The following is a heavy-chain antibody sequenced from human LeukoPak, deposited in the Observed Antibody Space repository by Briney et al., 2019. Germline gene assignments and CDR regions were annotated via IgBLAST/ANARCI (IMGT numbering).Heavy chain of an antibody. CDR3: ARTAPSGSSDFDY. CDR2: IIPIFGTA. D-gene: IGHD1-26*01. Sequence: SVEVSCKASGGTFSSYAISWVRQAPGQGLEWMGGIIPIFGTANYAQKFQGRVTITADESTSTAYMELSSLRSEDTAVYYCARTAPSGSSDFDYWGQGTLVTVSS. J-gene: IGHJ4*02. V-gene: IGHV1-69*13. CDR1: GGTFSSYA.